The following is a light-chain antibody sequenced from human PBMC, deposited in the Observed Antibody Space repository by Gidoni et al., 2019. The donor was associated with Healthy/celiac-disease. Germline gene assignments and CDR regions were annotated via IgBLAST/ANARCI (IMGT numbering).Light chain of an antibody. J-gene: IGKJ3*01. CDR2: DAS. V-gene: IGKV3-11*01. Sequence: EIVLTQSPATLSLPPGERATLSCRASQSVSSYLAWYQQKPGQAPRLLIYDASNRATGIPARFSGSGSGTDFTLTISSLEPEDFAVYYCQQRSNWPRGVTFGPGTKVEIK. CDR1: QSVSSY. CDR3: QQRSNWPRGVT.